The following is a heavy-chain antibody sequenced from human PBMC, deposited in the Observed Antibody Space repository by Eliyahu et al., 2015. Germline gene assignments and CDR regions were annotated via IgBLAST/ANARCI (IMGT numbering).Heavy chain of an antibody. J-gene: IGHJ4*02. Sequence: EVQLVESGGGLVQPGGSLRLSXSASGFTFSXYAMHWVRQAPGKGLEYVSAISSNGGSTYYADSVKGRFTISRDNSKNTLYLQMSSLRAEDTAVYYCVKDKNRWQWLEGGFDYWGQGTLVTVSS. CDR1: GFTFSXYA. D-gene: IGHD6-19*01. CDR2: ISSNGGST. CDR3: VKDKNRWQWLEGGFDY. V-gene: IGHV3-64D*06.